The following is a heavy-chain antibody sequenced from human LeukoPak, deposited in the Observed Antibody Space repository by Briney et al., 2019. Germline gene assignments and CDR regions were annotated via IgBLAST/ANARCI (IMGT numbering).Heavy chain of an antibody. V-gene: IGHV3-30-3*01. CDR1: GFTFSSYA. Sequence: GGSLRLSCAASGFTFSSYAMHWVRQAPGKGLEWVAVTSYDGSNKYYADSVKGRFTISRDNAKNTLYLQMNSLRAEDTAVYYCVSGSLQSGYNFDYWGQGTLVTVSS. CDR3: VSGSLQSGYNFDY. D-gene: IGHD3-3*01. J-gene: IGHJ4*02. CDR2: TSYDGSNK.